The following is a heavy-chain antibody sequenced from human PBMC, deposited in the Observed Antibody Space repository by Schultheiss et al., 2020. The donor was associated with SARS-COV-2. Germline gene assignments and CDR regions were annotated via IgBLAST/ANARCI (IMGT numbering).Heavy chain of an antibody. CDR1: GGSISSSSYY. Sequence: SETLSLTCTVSGGSISSSSYYWGWIRQPPGKGLEWIGSIYYSGSTYYNPSLKSRVTISVDTSKNQFSLKLSSVTAADTAVYYCASKGRGSWFDPWGQGTLVTVSS. CDR3: ASKGRGSWFDP. V-gene: IGHV4-39*07. D-gene: IGHD1-26*01. J-gene: IGHJ5*02. CDR2: IYYSGST.